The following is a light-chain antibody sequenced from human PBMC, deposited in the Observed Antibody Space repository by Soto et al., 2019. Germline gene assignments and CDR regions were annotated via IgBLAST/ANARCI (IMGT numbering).Light chain of an antibody. J-gene: IGKJ4*01. CDR3: QQTYRTPLT. CDR1: QSIDTW. Sequence: GDRVTITCRASQSIDTWLAWYQQKPGEAPKLLIYAASSLHSGVPSRFSGSGSGTDFTLTISSLHPEDFATYSCQQTYRTPLTFGGGTKVDIK. CDR2: AAS. V-gene: IGKV1-39*01.